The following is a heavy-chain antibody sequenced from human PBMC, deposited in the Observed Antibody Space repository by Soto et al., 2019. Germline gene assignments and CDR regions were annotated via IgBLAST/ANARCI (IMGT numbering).Heavy chain of an antibody. J-gene: IGHJ4*02. V-gene: IGHV1-69*06. CDR3: ARAGPYYYDSSGYKY. Sequence: GASVKVSCKASGGTFSSYAISWVRQAPGQGLEWMGGIIPIFGTANYAQKFQGRVTITADKSTSTAYMELSSLRSEDTAVYYCARAGPYYYDSSGYKYWGQGTLVTVSS. CDR1: GGTFSSYA. CDR2: IIPIFGTA. D-gene: IGHD3-22*01.